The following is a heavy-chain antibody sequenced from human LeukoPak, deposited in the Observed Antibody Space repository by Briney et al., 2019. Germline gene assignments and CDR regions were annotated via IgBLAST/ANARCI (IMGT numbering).Heavy chain of an antibody. J-gene: IGHJ3*02. Sequence: SETLSLTCTVSGGSISSGGYYWSWIRQPPGKGLEWIGYIYHSGSTYYNPSLKSRVTISVDRSKNQFSLKLSSVTAADTAVYYCARDRCIAARCAFDIWGQGTMVTVSS. CDR3: ARDRCIAARCAFDI. D-gene: IGHD6-6*01. CDR1: GGSISSGGYY. V-gene: IGHV4-30-2*01. CDR2: IYHSGST.